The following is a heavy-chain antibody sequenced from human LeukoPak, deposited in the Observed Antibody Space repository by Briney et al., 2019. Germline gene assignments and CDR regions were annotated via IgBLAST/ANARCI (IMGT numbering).Heavy chain of an antibody. CDR1: GYSFTDYA. CDR3: ARLRKRQASAFDI. J-gene: IGHJ3*02. V-gene: IGHV1-18*01. Sequence: ASVKVSCKTSGYSFTDYAITWVRQVRGQGLQWVGWISASNGNTDYAQSFQGRATMTTDTSTSTAYLELTSLTSDDTAVYYCARLRKRQASAFDIWGQGTMVTVSS. D-gene: IGHD5-24*01. CDR2: ISASNGNT.